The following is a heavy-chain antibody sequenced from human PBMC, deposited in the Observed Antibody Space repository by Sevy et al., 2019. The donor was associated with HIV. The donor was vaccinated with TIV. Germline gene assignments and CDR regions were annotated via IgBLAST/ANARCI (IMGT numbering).Heavy chain of an antibody. CDR3: VKEGGGEGXDH. J-gene: IGHJ4*02. CDR2: IQYDGSNK. CDR1: GFSXSSYG. V-gene: IGHV3-30*02. D-gene: IGHD2-21*01. Sequence: GGSLRLSCAASGFSXSSYGMHWVRQAPGKGLEWVAYIQYDGSNKDYADSVKGRFTISRDNSKNTLDRQMNSLRVEDTAVYYCVKEGGGEGXDHWGQGTLVTVSS.